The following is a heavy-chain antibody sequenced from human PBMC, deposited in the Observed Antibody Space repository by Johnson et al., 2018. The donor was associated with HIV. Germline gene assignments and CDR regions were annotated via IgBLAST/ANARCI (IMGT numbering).Heavy chain of an antibody. CDR3: ARGGRKQLACDAFDI. Sequence: QMLLVESGGDLVQPGGSLRLSCAASGFTFSSYAMHWVRQAPGKGLEWVAVISYDGSNKYYADSVKGRFTISRDNSKNTLYLQMNSLRAEDTALYYCARGGRKQLACDAFDIWAKGQWSPSLQ. CDR2: ISYDGSNK. CDR1: GFTFSSYA. D-gene: IGHD6-6*01. V-gene: IGHV3-30-3*01. J-gene: IGHJ3*02.